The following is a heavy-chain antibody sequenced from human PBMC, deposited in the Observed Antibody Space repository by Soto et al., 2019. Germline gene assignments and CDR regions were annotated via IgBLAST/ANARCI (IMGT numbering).Heavy chain of an antibody. J-gene: IGHJ4*02. D-gene: IGHD3-22*01. Sequence: GASVKVSFKASGYTFTRYYMHWLRQAPGQGLEWMGIINPSGGSTSYAQKFQGRVTMTRDTSTSTVYMELRSLRCGEKAVYYCATDKAYYYDSSSYYPIGYWGQRTLVTVSS. V-gene: IGHV1-46*01. CDR2: INPSGGST. CDR1: GYTFTRYY. CDR3: ATDKAYYYDSSSYYPIGY.